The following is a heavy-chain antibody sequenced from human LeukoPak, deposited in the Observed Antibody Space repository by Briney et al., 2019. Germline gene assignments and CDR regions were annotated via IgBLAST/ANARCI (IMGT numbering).Heavy chain of an antibody. Sequence: SLRLSCAASGFTFDDYAMHWVRQAPGKGLEWVSGISWNSGSIGYADSVKGRFTISRDNAKNSLYLQMNSLRAEDTALYYCAKDLTIQLWFGDAFDIWGQGTMVTVSS. V-gene: IGHV3-9*01. D-gene: IGHD5-18*01. CDR3: AKDLTIQLWFGDAFDI. CDR1: GFTFDDYA. J-gene: IGHJ3*02. CDR2: ISWNSGSI.